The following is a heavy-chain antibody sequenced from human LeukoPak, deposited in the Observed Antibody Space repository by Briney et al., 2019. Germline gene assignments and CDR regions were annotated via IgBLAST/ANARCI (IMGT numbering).Heavy chain of an antibody. CDR1: GGSISSYY. D-gene: IGHD6-19*01. V-gene: IGHV4-59*12. J-gene: IGHJ4*02. CDR2: IYYSGST. Sequence: ASETLSLTCTVSGGSISSYYWSWIRQPPGKGLEWIGYIYYSGSTNYNPSLKSRVTISVDRSKNQFSLKLSSVTAADTAVYYCARANKAVAGPDYWGQGTLVTVSS. CDR3: ARANKAVAGPDY.